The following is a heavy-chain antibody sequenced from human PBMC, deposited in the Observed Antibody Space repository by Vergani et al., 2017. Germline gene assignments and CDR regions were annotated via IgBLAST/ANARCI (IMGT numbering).Heavy chain of an antibody. CDR2: ISYDGSNK. V-gene: IGHV3-30*18. Sequence: QVQLVESGGGVVQPGRSLRLSCAASGFTFSSYGMHWVRQAPGKGLEWVAVISYDGSNKYYADSVKGRFTISRDNSKNTLYLQMNSLGAEDTAVYYCAKDSGLERRSYYYYYMDVWGKGTTVTVSS. D-gene: IGHD1-1*01. CDR3: AKDSGLERRSYYYYYMDV. CDR1: GFTFSSYG. J-gene: IGHJ6*03.